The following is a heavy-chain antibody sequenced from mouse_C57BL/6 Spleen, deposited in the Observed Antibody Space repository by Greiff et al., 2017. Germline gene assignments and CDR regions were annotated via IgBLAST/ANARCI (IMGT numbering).Heavy chain of an antibody. J-gene: IGHJ2*01. V-gene: IGHV14-2*01. CDR2: IVPEDGET. CDR1: GFNITDYY. Sequence: VQLQQSGAELVKPGASVKLSCTASGFNITDYYMHWVKQRTEHGLEWIGRIVPEDGETKYAPKFQGKATLTADTSSNTAYLQLSSLTSEDTAVYYCARWPTYYSNDVGYFDYGGQGTTLTVSS. D-gene: IGHD2-12*01. CDR3: ARWPTYYSNDVGYFDY.